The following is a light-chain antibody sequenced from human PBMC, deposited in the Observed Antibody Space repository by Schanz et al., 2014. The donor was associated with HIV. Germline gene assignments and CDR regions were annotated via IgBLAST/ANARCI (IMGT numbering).Light chain of an antibody. J-gene: IGLJ1*01. CDR1: SSDIGAYNY. V-gene: IGLV2-14*01. CDR2: DVS. Sequence: QSALTQPASVSGSPGQSITISCTGTSSDIGAYNYVSWYQQYPGIAPKLMIYDVSNRPSGVSNRFSGSKSGNTASLTISGLQAEDEADYYCNSYTSSSTLYVFGTGTKLTVL. CDR3: NSYTSSSTLYV.